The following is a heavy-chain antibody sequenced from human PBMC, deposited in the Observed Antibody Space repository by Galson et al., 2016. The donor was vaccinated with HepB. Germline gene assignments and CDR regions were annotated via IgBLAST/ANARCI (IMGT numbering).Heavy chain of an antibody. V-gene: IGHV3-11*03. D-gene: IGHD5-12*01. CDR3: ARNRGYSGYDAFDI. Sequence: SLRLSCAASGFTFDDYGMNWIRQAPGKGLEWVSYISISSSYTNYADSVKGRFTISRDNAKNSVYLQMNSLRAEDTAVYYCARNRGYSGYDAFDIWGQGTRVTVSS. J-gene: IGHJ3*02. CDR2: ISISSSYT. CDR1: GFTFDDYG.